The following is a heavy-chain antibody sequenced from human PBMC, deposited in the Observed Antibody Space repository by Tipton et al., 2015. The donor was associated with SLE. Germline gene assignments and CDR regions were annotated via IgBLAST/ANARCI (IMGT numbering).Heavy chain of an antibody. Sequence: QLVQSGGGLDKPGASLRLSCAASGFTFSDYYINWIRQAPGKGLEWVSYISDRSTYTNYADSVRGRFTISRDNAKNSLYLQMNSLRAEDTAVYYCARTATPSSYVSGSDYNDPLDNWGQGTLVTVSS. V-gene: IGHV3-11*06. CDR3: ARTATPSSYVSGSDYNDPLDN. J-gene: IGHJ4*02. CDR1: GFTFSDYY. CDR2: ISDRSTYT. D-gene: IGHD3-10*01.